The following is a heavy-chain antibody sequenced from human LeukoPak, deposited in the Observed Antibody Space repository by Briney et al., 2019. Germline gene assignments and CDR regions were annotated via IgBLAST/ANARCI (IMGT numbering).Heavy chain of an antibody. D-gene: IGHD5-24*01. CDR1: GYTFTGYY. V-gene: IGHV1-2*02. CDR3: ARPRQSRDGYRN. J-gene: IGHJ4*02. CDR2: INPNSGGT. Sequence: ASVKVSCKASGYTFTGYYMHWVRQAPGHGLEWMGWINPNSGGTNYAQKFQGRVTMTRDTSISTAYMELSRLRSDDTAVYYCARPRQSRDGYRNWGQGTLVTVSS.